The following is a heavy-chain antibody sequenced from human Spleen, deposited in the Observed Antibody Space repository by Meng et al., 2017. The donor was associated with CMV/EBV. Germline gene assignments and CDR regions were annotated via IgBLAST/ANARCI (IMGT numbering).Heavy chain of an antibody. CDR1: GGSINSRSYY. J-gene: IGHJ4*02. D-gene: IGHD1-26*01. CDR2: IYYGGST. V-gene: IGHV4-39*07. CDR3: ARDKNLDATTTFDH. Sequence: SGGSINSRSYYWGWIRQPPGKGLEWIGSIYYGGSTYYNPSLKSRVTISLQTSDNQFSLKLSSVTAADTAVYYCARDKNLDATTTFDHWGQGTLVTVSS.